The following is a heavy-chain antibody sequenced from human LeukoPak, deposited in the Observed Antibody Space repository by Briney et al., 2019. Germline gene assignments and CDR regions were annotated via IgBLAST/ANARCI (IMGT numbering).Heavy chain of an antibody. V-gene: IGHV4-39*02. CDR1: AASFISSSHH. D-gene: IGHD2-15*01. J-gene: IGHJ5*02. Sequence: SETLSLTCTVSAASFISSSHHWGWIRQSPGKGLEWIGTVYYGRTTYYNPSLDGRVTISLDTSANHFSLQLNSVTAADTAVYYCARGLADITVVVVAATNWFDPWGQGTLVTVSS. CDR2: VYYGRTT. CDR3: ARGLADITVVVVAATNWFDP.